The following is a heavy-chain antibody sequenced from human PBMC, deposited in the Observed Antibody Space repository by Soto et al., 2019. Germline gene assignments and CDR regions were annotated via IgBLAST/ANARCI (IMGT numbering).Heavy chain of an antibody. CDR1: GFTFSTYW. V-gene: IGHV3-74*01. J-gene: IGHJ4*02. CDR2: SNGDGATT. CDR3: ARDFPDY. Sequence: EVQLVESGGGLVQPGGSLRLSCATSGFTFSTYWMYWIRQGPGRGLEWVSRSNGDGATTNYADSVKGRFTISRDNAKNTLYLQMNSLRAEDTSVYYCARDFPDYWGQGSLVTVSS.